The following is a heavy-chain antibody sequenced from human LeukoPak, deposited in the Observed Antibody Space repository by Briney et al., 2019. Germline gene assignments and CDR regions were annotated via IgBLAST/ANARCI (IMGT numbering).Heavy chain of an antibody. CDR2: INPNSGGT. V-gene: IGHV1-2*02. D-gene: IGHD4-11*01. J-gene: IGHJ5*02. Sequence: PAASVKVSCKASGYTFTDYYMHWVRQAPGQGLEWTGWINPNSGGTNYAQKFQGRVTMTRDTSISTAYMELSRLRSDDTAVYFCARDCPYDYSNLNWFDPWGQGTLVTVSS. CDR3: ARDCPYDYSNLNWFDP. CDR1: GYTFTDYY.